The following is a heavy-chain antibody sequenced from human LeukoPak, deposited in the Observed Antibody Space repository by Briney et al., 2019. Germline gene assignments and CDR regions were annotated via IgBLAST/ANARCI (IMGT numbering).Heavy chain of an antibody. J-gene: IGHJ4*02. V-gene: IGHV3-15*01. CDR2: IKSKADGGTT. D-gene: IGHD4-17*01. Sequence: PGGSLRLSCAASGFTFSNAWMSWVRQAPGKGLEWVGRIKSKADGGTTDYAAPVKGRFTISRDDSKNTLYLQMNSLKTEDTAIYYCTTVWSTTVSWGYDYWGQGTLVTVSS. CDR3: TTVWSTTVSWGYDY. CDR1: GFTFSNAW.